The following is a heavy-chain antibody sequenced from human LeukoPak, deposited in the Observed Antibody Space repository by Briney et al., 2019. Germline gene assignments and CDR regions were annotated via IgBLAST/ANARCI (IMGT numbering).Heavy chain of an antibody. CDR2: MNQDGSEE. Sequence: GGSLRLSCAVSGFTFSSSWMTWARQAPEKGLEWVANMNQDGSEEYYVDSVKGRFTLSRDNAKNSLYLHMSSLRAEDTAVYYCARGGRYPDFWGPGTLVTVSS. V-gene: IGHV3-7*03. D-gene: IGHD1-26*01. CDR1: GFTFSSSW. CDR3: ARGGRYPDF. J-gene: IGHJ4*02.